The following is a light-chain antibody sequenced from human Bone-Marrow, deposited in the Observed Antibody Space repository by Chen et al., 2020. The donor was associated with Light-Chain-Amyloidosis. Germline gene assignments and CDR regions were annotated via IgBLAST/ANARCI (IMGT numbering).Light chain of an antibody. V-gene: IGKV3-15*01. CDR3: QQYNNWPYT. J-gene: IGKJ2*01. Sequence: EIVMTQSPATMSVSPGERATLSCRASQSVSSNLAWYQQKPGQAPRPLSYGASTRATGIPARFSGSGSGTEFTLTISSLQSEDFAVYYCQQYNNWPYTFGQGTKLEIK. CDR1: QSVSSN. CDR2: GAS.